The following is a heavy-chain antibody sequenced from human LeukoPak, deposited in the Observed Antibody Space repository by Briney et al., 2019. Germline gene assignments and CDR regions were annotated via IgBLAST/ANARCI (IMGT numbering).Heavy chain of an antibody. CDR1: GGSFSGYY. Sequence: SETLSLTCAVYGGSFSGYYWSWIRQPPGKVLEWIGEINHSGSTNYNPSLKSRVTISVDTSKHQFSLKLSSVTAADTAVYYCARGRYCSGGSCYYNPWGQGTLVTVSS. CDR2: INHSGST. D-gene: IGHD2-15*01. J-gene: IGHJ5*02. V-gene: IGHV4-34*01. CDR3: ARGRYCSGGSCYYNP.